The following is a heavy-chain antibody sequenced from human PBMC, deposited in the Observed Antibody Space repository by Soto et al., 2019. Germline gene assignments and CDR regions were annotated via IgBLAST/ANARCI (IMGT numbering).Heavy chain of an antibody. CDR3: ARDRGGYYYYYGMDV. CDR1: GFTFSSYS. Sequence: EVQLVESGGGLVQPGGSLRLSCAASGFTFSSYSMNWVRQAPVKGLEWVSYISSSSSTIYYADSVKGRFTISRDNAKNSLYLQMNCLRDEDTAVYYCARDRGGYYYYYGMDVWGQVTTVPVSS. CDR2: ISSSSSTI. V-gene: IGHV3-48*02. D-gene: IGHD2-15*01. J-gene: IGHJ6*02.